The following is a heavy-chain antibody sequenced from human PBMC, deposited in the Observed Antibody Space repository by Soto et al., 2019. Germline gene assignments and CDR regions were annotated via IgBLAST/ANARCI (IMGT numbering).Heavy chain of an antibody. D-gene: IGHD6-25*01. Sequence: LRLSCAASGFTFSSCSMNWVRQAPGKGLEWLSYISSTSSTIYYADSVKGRFTVSRDNAKNSLYLQMNSLRDEDTAVYYCASWPDAADYWGQGTLVTVSS. V-gene: IGHV3-48*02. CDR3: ASWPDAADY. J-gene: IGHJ4*02. CDR2: ISSTSSTI. CDR1: GFTFSSCS.